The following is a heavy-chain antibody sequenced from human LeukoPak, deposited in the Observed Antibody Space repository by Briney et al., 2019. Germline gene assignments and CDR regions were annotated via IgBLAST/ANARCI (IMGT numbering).Heavy chain of an antibody. V-gene: IGHV3-23*01. D-gene: IGHD3-3*01. Sequence: GGSLRLSCAASGFTFSSYAMSWVRQAPGKGLERVSAISGSGGSTYYADSVKGRFTISRDNSKNTLYLQTNSLRAEDTAVYYCAKDGPYYDFWSGDNWFDPWGQGTLVTVSS. CDR2: ISGSGGST. CDR1: GFTFSSYA. CDR3: AKDGPYYDFWSGDNWFDP. J-gene: IGHJ5*02.